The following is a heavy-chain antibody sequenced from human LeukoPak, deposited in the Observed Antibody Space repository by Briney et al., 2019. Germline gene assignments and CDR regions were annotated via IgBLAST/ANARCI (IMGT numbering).Heavy chain of an antibody. Sequence: SETLSLTCTVSGGSISSYYWSWIRQPPGKGLEWIGYIYYSGSTNYNPSLKSRVTISVDTSKNQFSLKLSSVTAADTAVYYCARGYGSGSYYKYDYWGQGTLVTVSS. CDR3: ARGYGSGSYYKYDY. D-gene: IGHD3-10*01. CDR2: IYYSGST. V-gene: IGHV4-59*01. J-gene: IGHJ4*02. CDR1: GGSISSYY.